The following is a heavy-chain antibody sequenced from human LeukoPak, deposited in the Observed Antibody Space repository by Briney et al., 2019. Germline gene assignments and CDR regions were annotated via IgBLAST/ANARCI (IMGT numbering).Heavy chain of an antibody. Sequence: ASVKVSCKSSGYTFTNYGIIWVRQAPGHGLEWMGWISAYNGKTNYAQKLQGRVTMTTDTSTSTAYMELRSLRSDDTAVYYCARSGVGYYYDSSGYYPLDSWGQGTLVTVSS. CDR1: GYTFTNYG. D-gene: IGHD3-22*01. V-gene: IGHV1-18*01. CDR3: ARSGVGYYYDSSGYYPLDS. CDR2: ISAYNGKT. J-gene: IGHJ4*02.